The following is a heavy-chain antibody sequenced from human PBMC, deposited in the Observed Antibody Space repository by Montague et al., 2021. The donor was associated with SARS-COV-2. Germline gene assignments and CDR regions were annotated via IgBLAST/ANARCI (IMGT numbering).Heavy chain of an antibody. J-gene: IGHJ6*02. CDR3: ARDSRIVGATGGMDV. CDR1: GFTLSSYW. CDR2: IKPDGGEK. D-gene: IGHD1-26*01. Sequence: SLRLSCAASGFTLSSYWMSWVRQTPGKGLEWVAHIKPDGGEKHYVDSVXGLFTISRDNAKNSLNLQMDSLRAEDTALYYCARDSRIVGATGGMDVWGQGTTVIVSS. V-gene: IGHV3-7*03.